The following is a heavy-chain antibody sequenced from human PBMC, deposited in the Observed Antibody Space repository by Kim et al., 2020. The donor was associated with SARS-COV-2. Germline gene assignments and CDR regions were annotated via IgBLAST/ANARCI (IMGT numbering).Heavy chain of an antibody. J-gene: IGHJ4*02. CDR3: ARDGTTRNGGYYFDY. V-gene: IGHV1-3*01. Sequence: QKLQGRITITRDPSATTAYMELSSLGSEDTAVYYCARDGTTRNGGYYFDYWGQGALVTVSS. D-gene: IGHD1-1*01.